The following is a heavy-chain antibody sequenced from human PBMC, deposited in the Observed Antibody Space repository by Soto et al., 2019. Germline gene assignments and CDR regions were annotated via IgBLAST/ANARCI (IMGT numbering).Heavy chain of an antibody. V-gene: IGHV4-39*01. J-gene: IGHJ4*02. Sequence: SETLSLTCTVSGGSISSSSYYWGWIRQPPGKGLEWIGSIYYSGSTYYNPSLKSRVTISVDTSKNQFSLKLSSVTAADTAVYYCARHLRYCSGGSCYRSYFDFRGQGTLVPGSS. CDR3: ARHLRYCSGGSCYRSYFDF. CDR2: IYYSGST. D-gene: IGHD2-15*01. CDR1: GGSISSSSYY.